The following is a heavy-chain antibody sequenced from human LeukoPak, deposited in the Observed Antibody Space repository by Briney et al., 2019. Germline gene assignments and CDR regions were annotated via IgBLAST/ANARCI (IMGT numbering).Heavy chain of an antibody. CDR3: AREEREYCGGDCNDAFDI. V-gene: IGHV1-2*02. CDR1: GYTFTGYF. CDR2: INPDSGGT. J-gene: IGHJ3*02. Sequence: ASVEVSCKASGYTFTGYFVHWVRQAPGQGLEWMGWINPDSGGTKYAQKFQGRVTMTRDTSISTAYMELSGLRSEDTAVYYCAREEREYCGGDCNDAFDIWGQGTMVTVSS. D-gene: IGHD2-21*02.